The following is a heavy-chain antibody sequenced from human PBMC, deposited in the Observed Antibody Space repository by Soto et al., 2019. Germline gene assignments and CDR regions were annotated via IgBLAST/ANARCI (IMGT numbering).Heavy chain of an antibody. J-gene: IGHJ5*02. Sequence: QVQLQESVPGLVQPSGTLSLTCAVSGDSINNSHWWRWVRQTPGKGLEWIVETYHSGTTNYNPSLKPRVTLSIDKSKNQFSLQMNSVTAADTAVYYCARDVNSRPARGPNCFDPWGQGTLVTVSS. D-gene: IGHD6-13*01. V-gene: IGHV4-4*02. CDR1: GDSINNSHW. CDR2: TYHSGTT. CDR3: ARDVNSRPARGPNCFDP.